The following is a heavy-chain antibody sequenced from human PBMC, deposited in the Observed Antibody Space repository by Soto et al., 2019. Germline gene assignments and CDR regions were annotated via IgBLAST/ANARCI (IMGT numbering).Heavy chain of an antibody. CDR3: AKSNSGSYSFDY. D-gene: IGHD3-10*01. V-gene: IGHV4-39*01. J-gene: IGHJ4*02. Sequence: PSETLSLTCAVSGGSISSSSYYWAWIRQPPGKGLEWIANIYYTGSTYYNPSLGGRVTISIDTSKDQFSLKLGSMTAADTAVYYCAKSNSGSYSFDYWGQGTLVTVSS. CDR1: GGSISSSSYY. CDR2: IYYTGST.